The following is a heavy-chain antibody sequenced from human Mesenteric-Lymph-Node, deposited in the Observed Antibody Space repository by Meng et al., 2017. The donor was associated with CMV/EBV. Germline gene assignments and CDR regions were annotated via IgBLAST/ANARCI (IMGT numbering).Heavy chain of an antibody. CDR2: IYYRGTT. Sequence: VSGDSISDDYYWSWIRQNPGKGLEWIGYIYYRGTTYYNPSLKSRVTISVDTSKNQFSLKLASVTAADTAVFYCARERNAVAGGQFEYWGPGTLVTVSS. J-gene: IGHJ4*02. D-gene: IGHD6-19*01. V-gene: IGHV4-31*02. CDR1: GDSISDDYY. CDR3: ARERNAVAGGQFEY.